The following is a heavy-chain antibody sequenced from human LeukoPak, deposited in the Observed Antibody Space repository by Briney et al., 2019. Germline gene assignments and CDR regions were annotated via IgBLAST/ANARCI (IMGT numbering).Heavy chain of an antibody. Sequence: GGSLRLSCAACGCSFSGYSMNWVRQARGGGVEWLSYISSGSRTIFYADSVKGRFTISRDNAKNSLYLQMNSLRADDTAVYYCARESITGDRDFDYWGQGTLITVSS. CDR3: ARESITGDRDFDY. CDR2: ISSGSRTI. V-gene: IGHV3-48*01. CDR1: GCSFSGYS. J-gene: IGHJ4*02. D-gene: IGHD7-27*01.